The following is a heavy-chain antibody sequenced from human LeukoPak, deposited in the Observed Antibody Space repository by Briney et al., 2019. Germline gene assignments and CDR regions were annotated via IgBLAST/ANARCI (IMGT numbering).Heavy chain of an antibody. Sequence: PSETLSLTCTVSGGSISSSSYYWGWIRQPPGKGLEWIGSIYYTGSTNYNPSLKSRVTMSVDTSKNQFSLKLSSVTAADTAVYYGARDSRYSDTSGYYYSHYYMDVWGKGTTVTVSS. CDR2: IYYTGST. V-gene: IGHV4-39*07. D-gene: IGHD3-22*01. J-gene: IGHJ6*03. CDR1: GGSISSSSYY. CDR3: ARDSRYSDTSGYYYSHYYMDV.